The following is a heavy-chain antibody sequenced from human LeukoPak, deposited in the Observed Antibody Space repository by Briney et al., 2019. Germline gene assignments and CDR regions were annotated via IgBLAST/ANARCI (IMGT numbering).Heavy chain of an antibody. J-gene: IGHJ6*03. D-gene: IGHD3-22*01. V-gene: IGHV4-61*01. Sequence: SETLSLTCTVSGGSVSSGTYYWNWIRQPPGKGLEWIGYIYHSGSTNYNPSLKSRPTIPVDTSKNQFSLKLSYVAAADTAVYYCARDEDNSGRYYYYMDVWGKGTTVTVSS. CDR1: GGSVSSGTYY. CDR2: IYHSGST. CDR3: ARDEDNSGRYYYYMDV.